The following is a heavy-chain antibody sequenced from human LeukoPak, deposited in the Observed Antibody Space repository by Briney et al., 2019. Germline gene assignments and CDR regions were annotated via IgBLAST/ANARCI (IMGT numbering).Heavy chain of an antibody. CDR3: ARGREVAGTVGY. D-gene: IGHD6-19*01. CDR1: GYSFTDYY. Sequence: ASVKVSCKASGYSFTDYYVHWVRQSPGEGLGWLGWINTISGGTNYGQKFQGRVTMTRDTSITTAYMELSSLRSDDTAVYYCARGREVAGTVGYWGQGTLVTVSA. CDR2: INTISGGT. V-gene: IGHV1-2*02. J-gene: IGHJ4*02.